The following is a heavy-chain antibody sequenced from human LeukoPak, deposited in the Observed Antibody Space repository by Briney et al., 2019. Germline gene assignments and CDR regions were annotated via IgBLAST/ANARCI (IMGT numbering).Heavy chain of an antibody. Sequence: GRSLRLSCAASGFTFSSYGMHWVHQAPGKGLEWVAVIWYDGSNKYYADSVKGRFTISRDNSKNTLYLQMNSLRAEDTAVYYCARASIAAAGFDYWGQGTLVTVSS. V-gene: IGHV3-33*01. CDR2: IWYDGSNK. J-gene: IGHJ4*02. CDR3: ARASIAAAGFDY. CDR1: GFTFSSYG. D-gene: IGHD6-13*01.